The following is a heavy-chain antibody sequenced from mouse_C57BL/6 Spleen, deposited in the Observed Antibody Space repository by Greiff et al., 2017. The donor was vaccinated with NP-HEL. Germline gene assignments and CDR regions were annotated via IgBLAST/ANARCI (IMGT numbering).Heavy chain of an antibody. CDR3: ARGTSNWPFDY. CDR1: GYTFTSYW. D-gene: IGHD4-1*02. J-gene: IGHJ2*01. Sequence: VQLQQPGAELVMPGASVKLSCKASGYTFTSYWMHWVKQRPGQGLEWIGEIDPSDSYTNYNQKFKGKSTLTVDKSSSTAYMQLSSLTSEDSAVYYCARGTSNWPFDYWGQGTTLTVSS. CDR2: IDPSDSYT. V-gene: IGHV1-69*01.